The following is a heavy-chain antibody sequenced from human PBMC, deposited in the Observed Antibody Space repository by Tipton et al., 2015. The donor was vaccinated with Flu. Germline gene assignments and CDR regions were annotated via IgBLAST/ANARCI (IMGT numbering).Heavy chain of an antibody. D-gene: IGHD3-22*01. Sequence: VQLVQSGAEVKKPGESLKISCKASGYSFSIYWIGWVCQMPGKGLEWMGNNYPGDSDTRYSPSFQGQVTISADKSISTAYLQWSMLKASDTGMYYCLGRPNDDGGGYPGAIDSWGQGTMVTVSS. V-gene: IGHV5-51*03. J-gene: IGHJ3*02. CDR3: LGRPNDDGGGYPGAIDS. CDR1: GYSFSIYW. CDR2: NYPGDSDT.